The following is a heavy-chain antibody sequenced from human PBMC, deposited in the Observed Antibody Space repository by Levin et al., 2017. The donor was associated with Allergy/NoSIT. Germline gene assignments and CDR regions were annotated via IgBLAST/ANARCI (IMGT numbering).Heavy chain of an antibody. CDR2: INQNGIS. Sequence: MPSETLSLTCAVSGGFFSSYHWTWIRQPPGKGLEWIGEINQNGISNSNASLKSRVTISVDTSKRQFSLKLTSVTAADTAVYYCARGHCTGDSCYSFVSWFDPWGQGILVTVSS. CDR3: ARGHCTGDSCYSFVSWFDP. CDR1: GGFFSSYH. J-gene: IGHJ5*02. V-gene: IGHV4-34*01. D-gene: IGHD2-15*01.